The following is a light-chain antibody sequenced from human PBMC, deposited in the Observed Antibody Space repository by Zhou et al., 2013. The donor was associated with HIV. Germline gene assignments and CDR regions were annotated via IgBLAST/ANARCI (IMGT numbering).Light chain of an antibody. Sequence: EIVMTQSPATLSVSPGERATLSCRASQSVSSNLAWYQQRPGQAPRLLIYGASTRATGIPARFSGSGSGTDFTLTIRSMQSEDSAVYYCQQYNDWPYTFGQGTKLEIK. CDR3: QQYNDWPYT. CDR1: QSVSSN. CDR2: GAS. J-gene: IGKJ2*01. V-gene: IGKV3-15*01.